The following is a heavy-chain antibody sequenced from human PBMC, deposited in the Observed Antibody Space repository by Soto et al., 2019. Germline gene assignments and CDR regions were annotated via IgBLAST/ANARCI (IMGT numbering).Heavy chain of an antibody. CDR3: AKGVSGSSSWYVEY. V-gene: IGHV3-23*01. CDR1: GFTFSSYA. Sequence: EEQLLESGGGLVQPGGSLTLSCAASGFTFSSYAVNWVRQAPGKGLEWVSAISYSGGTTYYADSVKGRFTISRDNSRNTLYLQMNSLRAEDTAIYYCAKGVSGSSSWYVEYWGQGTLVTVSS. D-gene: IGHD6-13*01. J-gene: IGHJ4*02. CDR2: ISYSGGTT.